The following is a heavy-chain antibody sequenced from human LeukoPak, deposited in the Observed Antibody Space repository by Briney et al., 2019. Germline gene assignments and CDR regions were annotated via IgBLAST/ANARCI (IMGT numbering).Heavy chain of an antibody. Sequence: PSETLSLTCTVSGGSISTSSYYWGWIRQPPGKGGEWIGSIFYSGSTFYNPSLESRVTLSADTSKNQFSLKMSSVTAADTAVYYCARVYGSRAFDIWGQGTLVTVSS. D-gene: IGHD3-10*01. J-gene: IGHJ3*02. CDR2: IFYSGST. V-gene: IGHV4-39*07. CDR1: GGSISTSSYY. CDR3: ARVYGSRAFDI.